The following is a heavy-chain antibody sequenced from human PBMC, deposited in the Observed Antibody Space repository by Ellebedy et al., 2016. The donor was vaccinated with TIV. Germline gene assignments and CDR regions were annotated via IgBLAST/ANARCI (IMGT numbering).Heavy chain of an antibody. J-gene: IGHJ5*02. D-gene: IGHD2-21*02. CDR2: IKQDGSEK. CDR3: ARAIGVADCS. CDR1: GFTLSNYW. Sequence: GESLKISCAASGFTLSNYWMSWVRQAPGKGLEWVANIKQDGSEKYYVDSVKGRFTISRDNAKNSLYLQMNSLRDEDTAVYYCARAIGVADCSWGQGTLVTVSS. V-gene: IGHV3-7*01.